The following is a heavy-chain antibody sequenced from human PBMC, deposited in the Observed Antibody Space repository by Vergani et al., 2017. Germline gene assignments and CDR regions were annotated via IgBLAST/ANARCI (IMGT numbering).Heavy chain of an antibody. V-gene: IGHV3-11*01. CDR2: ISDGGETK. CDR3: GRKQSPASLMDKPIDI. J-gene: IGHJ5*02. CDR1: GFIFSDYY. Sequence: QVQLVASGGGLVRPGGSLRLSCAAFGFIFSDYYMTWIRQTPGKGLEWLAHISDGGETKMYAESLKGRFTVSRDNTKNLLILQMKTLKVDDTATYYCGRKQSPASLMDKPIDIWGQGTLVTVSS. D-gene: IGHD1/OR15-1a*01.